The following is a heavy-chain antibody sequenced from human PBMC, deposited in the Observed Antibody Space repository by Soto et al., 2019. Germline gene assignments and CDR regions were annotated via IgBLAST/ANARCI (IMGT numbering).Heavy chain of an antibody. Sequence: EVQLLESGGGLVQPGVSLRLSCAASGFTFSGYAMSWVRQAPGKGLEWVSAIGSGSPFYADSVKGRFTISRDNANSMLYLQMNRLRADDTAVYFCAQDLGSSWYHYNSFAPGGQGTLVNVSS. D-gene: IGHD6-13*01. CDR2: IGSGSP. CDR1: GFTFSGYA. V-gene: IGHV3-23*01. CDR3: AQDLGSSWYHYNSFAP. J-gene: IGHJ5*02.